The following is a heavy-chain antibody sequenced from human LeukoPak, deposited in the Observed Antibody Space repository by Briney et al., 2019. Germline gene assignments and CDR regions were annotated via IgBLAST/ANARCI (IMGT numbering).Heavy chain of an antibody. Sequence: LSGGSLRLSCAASGFTFSSYWMSWVRQAPGKGLEWVANIKQDGSEKYYVDSVKGRFTISRDNTKNSLYPQMNSLRAEDTAVYYCAAGTTGGWSEPFDYWGQGTLVTVSS. CDR1: GFTFSSYW. CDR3: AAGTTGGWSEPFDY. J-gene: IGHJ4*02. CDR2: IKQDGSEK. D-gene: IGHD6-19*01. V-gene: IGHV3-7*01.